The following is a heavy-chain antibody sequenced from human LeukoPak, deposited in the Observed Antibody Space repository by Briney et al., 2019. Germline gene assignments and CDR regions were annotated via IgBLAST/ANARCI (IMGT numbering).Heavy chain of an antibody. CDR3: ARVLGDSGWYLGWFDP. J-gene: IGHJ5*02. CDR1: GFTFSSYG. CDR2: IWYDGSDK. D-gene: IGHD6-19*01. V-gene: IGHV3-33*01. Sequence: GRSLRLSCAASGFTFSSYGMHWVRQAPGKGLEWVAVIWYDGSDKYYADSVKGRFTISRDNSKNTLYLQMNSLRVEDTAVYHCARVLGDSGWYLGWFDPWGQGTLVAVSS.